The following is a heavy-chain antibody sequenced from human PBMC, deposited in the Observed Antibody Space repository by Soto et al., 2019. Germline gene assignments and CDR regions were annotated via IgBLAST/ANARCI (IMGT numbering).Heavy chain of an antibody. J-gene: IGHJ5*02. CDR3: ARDLGLGYAWFDP. D-gene: IGHD2-15*01. CDR2: ISSSGSTI. CDR1: GFTFSDYY. V-gene: IGHV3-11*01. Sequence: GGSLRLSCAASGFTFSDYYMSWIRQAPGKGLEWVSYISSSGSTIYYADSVKGRFTISRDNAKNSLYLQMNSLRAEDTAAYYCARDLGLGYAWFDPWGQGTLVTVSS.